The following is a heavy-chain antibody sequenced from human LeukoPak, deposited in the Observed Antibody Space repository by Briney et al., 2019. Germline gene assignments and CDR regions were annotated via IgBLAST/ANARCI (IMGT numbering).Heavy chain of an antibody. CDR1: GFTFSSYS. J-gene: IGHJ4*02. Sequence: GGSLRLSCAASGFTFSSYSMNWVRQAPGKGLEWVSYISSSSSTIYYADAVRGRFTISRDNAKNSLYLQMNSLRDEDTAVYYCARDQMGYSSSLGYWGQGTLVTVSS. CDR3: ARDQMGYSSSLGY. V-gene: IGHV3-48*02. D-gene: IGHD6-13*01. CDR2: ISSSSSTI.